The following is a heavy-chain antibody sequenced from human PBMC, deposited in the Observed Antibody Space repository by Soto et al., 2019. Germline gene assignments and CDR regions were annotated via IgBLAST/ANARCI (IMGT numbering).Heavy chain of an antibody. V-gene: IGHV4-61*01. Sequence: PSETLSLTCTVSGGSVSSGHFYCSWIRQPPGKGLEWIGYIYYSGSTKYNPSLRSRVTILVDTSKNQFSLKLTSVTAADTAVYYCARSGSGSGWLGGQGTLVTVS. CDR3: ARSGSGSGWL. CDR1: GGSVSSGHFY. J-gene: IGHJ4*02. CDR2: IYYSGST. D-gene: IGHD6-19*01.